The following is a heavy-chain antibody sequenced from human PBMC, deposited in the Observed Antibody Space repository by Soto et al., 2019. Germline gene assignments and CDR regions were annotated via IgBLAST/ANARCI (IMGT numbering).Heavy chain of an antibody. CDR2: ISDSGRI. CDR3: ARDRMAADATEVAFDF. J-gene: IGHJ3*01. V-gene: IGHV4-59*01. CDR1: GGSISTYF. D-gene: IGHD6-13*01. Sequence: QVQLQESGPGLVKPSETLSLTCTVSGGSISTYFWNWLRQPPGKGLEWIAYISDSGRILYNPSLQSRVPLSLDASKNQFSLRLSSVTAADTAVYYCARDRMAADATEVAFDFWGQGTMVTVSS.